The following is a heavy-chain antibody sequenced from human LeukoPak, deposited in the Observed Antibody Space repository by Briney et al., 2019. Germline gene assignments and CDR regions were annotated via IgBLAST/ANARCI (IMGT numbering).Heavy chain of an antibody. Sequence: PGGSLGLSCAASGFTFSSSWMHWVRQAPGKGLVWVSRIHSAGSFTNYADSVTGRFTISRDNAKNALYLEMSSLRAEDTGVYYCARDRVLGSGSSDIWGQGTLVTVSS. D-gene: IGHD3-10*01. CDR3: ARDRVLGSGSSDI. CDR2: IHSAGSFT. J-gene: IGHJ4*02. V-gene: IGHV3-74*01. CDR1: GFTFSSSW.